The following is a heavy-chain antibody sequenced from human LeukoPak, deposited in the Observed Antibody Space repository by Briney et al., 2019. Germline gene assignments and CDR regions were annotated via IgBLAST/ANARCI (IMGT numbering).Heavy chain of an antibody. D-gene: IGHD5-12*01. CDR1: GFTFSSYS. J-gene: IGHJ5*02. Sequence: TGGSLRLSCAASGFTFSSYSMNWVRQAPGKGLEWVSSISSSSSYIYYADSVKGRFPISRDNAKNSLYPQMNSLRAEDTAVYYCARDDSGYDSRLRWFDPWGQGTLVTVSS. CDR3: ARDDSGYDSRLRWFDP. V-gene: IGHV3-21*01. CDR2: ISSSSSYI.